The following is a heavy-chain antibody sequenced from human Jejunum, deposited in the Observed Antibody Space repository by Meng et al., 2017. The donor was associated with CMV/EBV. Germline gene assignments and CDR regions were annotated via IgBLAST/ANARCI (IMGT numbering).Heavy chain of an antibody. CDR3: VNRAWLES. CDR2: IADSGGST. CDR1: GFTFSSQT. V-gene: IGHV3-23*04. J-gene: IGHJ5*01. Sequence: VQLVESGGGLAQPEGSLRLSCAASGFTFSSQTMSWVRQAPGKGLEWVSNIADSGGSTYYADSVKGRFTISRDNSKNTLYLQMNSLRAEDTAVYYCVNRAWLESWGQGTLVTVSS.